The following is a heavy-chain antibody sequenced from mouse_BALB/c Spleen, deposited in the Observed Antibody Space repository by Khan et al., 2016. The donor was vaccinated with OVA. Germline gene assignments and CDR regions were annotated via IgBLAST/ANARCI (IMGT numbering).Heavy chain of an antibody. CDR3: TRPPFFSYTLDH. Sequence: QIQLVQSGPELKKPGETVKISCKASGYTFTNYGMNWVKQSPGKALKWMGWINTYTGEPTYADDFKGRFAFSLETSASTAYLQINNLKNEDTATYFCTRPPFFSYTLDHWGQGTSVTVSS. V-gene: IGHV9-3-1*01. CDR2: INTYTGEP. J-gene: IGHJ4*01. CDR1: GYTFTNYG.